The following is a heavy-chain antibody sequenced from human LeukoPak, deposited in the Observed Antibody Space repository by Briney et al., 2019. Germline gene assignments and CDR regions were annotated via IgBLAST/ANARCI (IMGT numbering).Heavy chain of an antibody. V-gene: IGHV3-48*01. Sequence: PGGSLRLSCAASGFTFSSYSMNWVRQAPGKGLEWVSYISSSSSTIYYADSVEGRFTISRDNAKNSLYLQMNSLRAEDTAVYYCARGWGATMVQGVPWGQGTLVTVSS. CDR3: ARGWGATMVQGVP. J-gene: IGHJ5*02. CDR2: ISSSSSTI. D-gene: IGHD3-10*01. CDR1: GFTFSSYS.